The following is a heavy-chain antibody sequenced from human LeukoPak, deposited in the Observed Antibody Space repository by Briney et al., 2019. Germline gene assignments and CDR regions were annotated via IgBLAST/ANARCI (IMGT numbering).Heavy chain of an antibody. CDR3: ARGRGWYCSGGSCSLDY. V-gene: IGHV1-18*01. CDR2: ISAYNGNT. D-gene: IGHD2-15*01. J-gene: IGHJ4*02. CDR1: GYTFTSYG. Sequence: ATVKVSCKASGYTFTSYGISWVRQAPRQGLEWMGWISAYNGNTNYAQKLQGRVTMTTDTSTSTAYMELRSLRSDDTAVYYCARGRGWYCSGGSCSLDYWGQGTLVTVSS.